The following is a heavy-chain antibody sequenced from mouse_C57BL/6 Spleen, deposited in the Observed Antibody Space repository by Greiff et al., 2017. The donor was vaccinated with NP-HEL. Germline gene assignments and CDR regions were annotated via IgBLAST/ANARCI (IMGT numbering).Heavy chain of an antibody. J-gene: IGHJ2*01. V-gene: IGHV1-54*01. CDR1: GYAFTNYL. D-gene: IGHD2-3*01. CDR2: INPGSGGT. Sequence: QVQLQQSGAELVGPGTSVKVSCKASGYAFTNYLIEWVKQRPGQGLEWIGVINPGSGGTNYNEKFKGKATLTADKSSSTAYMQLSSLTSEDSAVYFCARWDGYYVFDYWGQGTTLTVSS. CDR3: ARWDGYYVFDY.